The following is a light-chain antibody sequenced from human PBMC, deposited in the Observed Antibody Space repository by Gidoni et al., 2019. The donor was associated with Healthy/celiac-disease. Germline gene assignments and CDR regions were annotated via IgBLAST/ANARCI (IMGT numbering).Light chain of an antibody. V-gene: IGKV1-39*01. CDR3: QQSYSTPQT. CDR2: AAS. CDR1: QSISSY. Sequence: DIQMTQSPSSLSASVGARVTITCRASQSISSYLNWYQQKPGKAPTLLIYAASSLQSGVPSRFSGSGSGTDFTLTISSLQPEDFATYYCQQSYSTPQTFGQGTKLEIK. J-gene: IGKJ2*01.